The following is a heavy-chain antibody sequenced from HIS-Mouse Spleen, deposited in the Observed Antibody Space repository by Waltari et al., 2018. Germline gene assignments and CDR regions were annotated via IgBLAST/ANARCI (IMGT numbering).Heavy chain of an antibody. CDR2: IHHSGST. V-gene: IGHV4-34*01. J-gene: IGHJ2*01. Sequence: QVQLQQWGAGLLKPSETLSLTCAVYGGSFSGYYWSWIRQPPGKGLEWIGEIHHSGSTNYNPSLKSRVTISVDTSKNQFSLKLSSVTAADTAVYYCARSPRGTGAQGYFDLWGRGTLVTVSS. CDR3: ARSPRGTGAQGYFDL. D-gene: IGHD1-1*01. CDR1: GGSFSGYY.